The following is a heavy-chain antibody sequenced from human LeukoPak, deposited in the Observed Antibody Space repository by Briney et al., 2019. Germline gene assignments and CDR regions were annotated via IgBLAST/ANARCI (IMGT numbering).Heavy chain of an antibody. CDR2: IKQDGSEK. J-gene: IGHJ4*02. CDR1: GFTFSSYW. V-gene: IGHV3-7*04. Sequence: GGSLRLSCAASGFTFSSYWMSWVRQAPGKGLEWVANIKQDGSEKYYVDSVKGRFTISRDNAKNSLYLQMSSLRAEDTAVYYCARGGTYYDILTGYYTAWYFDYWGQGTLVTVSS. CDR3: ARGGTYYDILTGYYTAWYFDY. D-gene: IGHD3-9*01.